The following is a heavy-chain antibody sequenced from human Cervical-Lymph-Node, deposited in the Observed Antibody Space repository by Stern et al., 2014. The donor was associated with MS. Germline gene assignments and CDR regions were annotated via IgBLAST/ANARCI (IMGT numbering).Heavy chain of an antibody. CDR3: TRDLHGDTDMYMDY. V-gene: IGHV1-3*01. CDR1: GYTFSSYV. D-gene: IGHD3-10*01. J-gene: IGHJ4*02. Sequence: QVQLVQSGAEVKKPGASMRVSCQAFGYTFSSYVIHWVRQVPGQRPEWMGLVVPVNGYINYSEKFQGRVRMTRDTSASTAYMELSRLTSEDTAVYYCTRDLHGDTDMYMDYWGQGTLVTVSS. CDR2: VVPVNGYI.